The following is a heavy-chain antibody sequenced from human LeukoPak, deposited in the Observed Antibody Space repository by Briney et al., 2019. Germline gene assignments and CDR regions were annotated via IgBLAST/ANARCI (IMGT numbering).Heavy chain of an antibody. D-gene: IGHD3-22*01. Sequence: SETLSLTCTVYGGSISSYYWSWIRQPPGKGLEWIGYIYYSGSTNYNPSLKSRVTISVDTSKNQFSLKLSSVTAADTAVYYCARHTAPYCYDSSGPVWGQGTLVTVSS. J-gene: IGHJ4*02. CDR2: IYYSGST. V-gene: IGHV4-59*08. CDR3: ARHTAPYCYDSSGPV. CDR1: GGSISSYY.